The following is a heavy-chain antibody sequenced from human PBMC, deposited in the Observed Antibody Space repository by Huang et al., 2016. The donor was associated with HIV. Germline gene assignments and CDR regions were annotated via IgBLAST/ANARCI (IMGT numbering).Heavy chain of an antibody. CDR3: ATSTPMLGESGGWSGKGVITENVPYVD. J-gene: IGHJ4*02. CDR2: LGPMLCTA. Sequence: QVHLVQSGAEVKKPGSSVTVSCKASGDSFTSLPINWVRQAPGQVLGWMGGLGPMLCTATYGQKCRGRVTISADESTSTSYMGRSRLRSDDTAMDYCATSTPMLGESGGWSGKGVITENVPYVDWGQGTLVTVSS. V-gene: IGHV1-69*01. CDR1: GDSFTSLP. D-gene: IGHD6-13*01.